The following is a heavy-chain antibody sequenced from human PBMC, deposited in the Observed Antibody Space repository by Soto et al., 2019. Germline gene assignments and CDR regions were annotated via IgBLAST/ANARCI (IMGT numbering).Heavy chain of an antibody. CDR2: IIPIFGTA. Sequence: GASVKVSFRASGGTFSSYAISWGRQAPGQGLEWMGGIIPIFGTANYAQKFQGRVTITADEAKSSAYMELSSLRSEDTAVDYCARDKDIVLMVYADPHPPSYGMDVWGHGTTVTVSS. V-gene: IGHV1-69*13. D-gene: IGHD2-8*01. CDR3: ARDKDIVLMVYADPHPPSYGMDV. J-gene: IGHJ6*02. CDR1: GGTFSSYA.